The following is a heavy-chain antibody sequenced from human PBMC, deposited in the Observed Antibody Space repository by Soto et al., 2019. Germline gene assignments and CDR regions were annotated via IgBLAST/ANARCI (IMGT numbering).Heavy chain of an antibody. CDR3: ARDKITGLFDY. CDR1: GGSISSGGYY. Sequence: SETLSLTCTVSGGSISSGGYYWRWIRQHPGKGLEWIGYIYYSGSTYYNPSLKSRVTISVDTSKNQFSLKLSSVTAADTAVYYCARDKITGLFDYWGQGTLVTVSS. D-gene: IGHD2-8*02. J-gene: IGHJ4*02. V-gene: IGHV4-31*03. CDR2: IYYSGST.